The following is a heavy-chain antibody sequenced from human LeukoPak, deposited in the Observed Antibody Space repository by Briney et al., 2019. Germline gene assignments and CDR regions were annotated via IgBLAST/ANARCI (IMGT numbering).Heavy chain of an antibody. CDR3: CTRPKY. J-gene: IGHJ4*01. CDR2: IKSNTDGGTV. V-gene: IGHV3-15*01. Sequence: GGSLSLSCEASGFTFISTWMSWERQAPGKGLEWIGRIKSNTDGGTVDYAAPVKGRFTISRDDSKTTVYLQMNSLQAEDTAVYYCCTRPKYWGHGTLVTVSS. CDR1: GFTFISTW.